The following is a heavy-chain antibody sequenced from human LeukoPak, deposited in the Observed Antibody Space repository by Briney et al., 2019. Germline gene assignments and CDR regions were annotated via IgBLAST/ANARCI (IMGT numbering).Heavy chain of an antibody. J-gene: IGHJ4*02. Sequence: PGGSLRLSCAASGFTFSSYGMHWVRQAPGKGLEWVAVIWYDGSNKYYADSVKGRFTISRDNSKNTLYLQMNSLRAEDTAVYYCWCSWREITLDYWGQGTLVTASS. CDR1: GFTFSSYG. D-gene: IGHD6-13*01. CDR2: IWYDGSNK. CDR3: WCSWREITLDY. V-gene: IGHV3-30*02.